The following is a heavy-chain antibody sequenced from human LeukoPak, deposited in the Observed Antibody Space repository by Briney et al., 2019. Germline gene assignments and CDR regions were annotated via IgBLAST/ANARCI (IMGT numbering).Heavy chain of an antibody. CDR2: IYYSGST. CDR1: GGSISSYY. V-gene: IGHV4-59*01. Sequence: PSETLSLTCTVSGGSISSYYWSWIRQPPGKGLEWIGYIYYSGSTNYSPSLKSRVTISVDTSKNQFSLKLSSVTAADTAVYYCARAGYSYGYLFDYWGQGTLVTVSS. J-gene: IGHJ4*02. D-gene: IGHD5-18*01. CDR3: ARAGYSYGYLFDY.